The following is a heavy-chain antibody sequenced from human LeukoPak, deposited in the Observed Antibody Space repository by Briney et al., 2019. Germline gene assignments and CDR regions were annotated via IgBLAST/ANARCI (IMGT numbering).Heavy chain of an antibody. J-gene: IGHJ4*02. V-gene: IGHV4-34*01. Sequence: SETLSLTCAVYGGSFSGYYWSWIRQPPGKGLEWIGEINHSGSTNYNPSLKSRVTISVDTSKNQFSLKLSSVTAADTAVYYCASITMVRGVILPLFDYWGQGTLVTVPS. D-gene: IGHD3-10*01. CDR1: GGSFSGYY. CDR3: ASITMVRGVILPLFDY. CDR2: INHSGST.